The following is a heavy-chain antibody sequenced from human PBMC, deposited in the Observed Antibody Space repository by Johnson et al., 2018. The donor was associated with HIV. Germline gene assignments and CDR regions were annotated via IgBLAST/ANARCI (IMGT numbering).Heavy chain of an antibody. CDR1: RFSFSDYA. J-gene: IGHJ3*02. CDR3: AKDRRSFYGGKAAVVFDI. CDR2: IWYDGSNK. V-gene: IGHV3-33*03. Sequence: QVQLVESGGGVVQPGRSLRVSCAASRFSFSDYAMHWVRQAPGKGLEWVAVIWYDGSNKYYADSVKGRFTISRDNAKNSLYMQMNSLRGEDTALYYWAKDRRSFYGGKAAVVFDIWGQGTMVTVSS. D-gene: IGHD4-23*01.